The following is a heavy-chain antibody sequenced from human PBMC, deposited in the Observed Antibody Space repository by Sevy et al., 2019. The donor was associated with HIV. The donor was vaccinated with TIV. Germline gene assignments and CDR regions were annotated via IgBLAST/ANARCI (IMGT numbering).Heavy chain of an antibody. J-gene: IGHJ6*02. CDR3: TTDHIILLLVKDGMDV. Sequence: GGSLRLSCAASGFTFTYAWMNWVRQAPGKGLEWVGRIKSKTDGGTVDYAEPVRGRFTISRDDSKMTLYLQMNSLKTDGTAVYYCTTDHIILLLVKDGMDVWGQGTTVTVSS. CDR1: GFTFTYAW. D-gene: IGHD2-8*02. V-gene: IGHV3-15*01. CDR2: IKSKTDGGTV.